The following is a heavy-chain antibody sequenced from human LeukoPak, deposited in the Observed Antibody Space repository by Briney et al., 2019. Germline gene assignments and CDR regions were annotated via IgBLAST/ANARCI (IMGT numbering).Heavy chain of an antibody. J-gene: IGHJ6*03. D-gene: IGHD5-12*01. CDR1: GFTFSSYG. V-gene: IGHV3-30*02. CDR2: IRYDGSNK. Sequence: PGGSLRLSCAASGFTFSSYGMHWVRQAPGKGLEWVAFIRYDGSNKYYADSVKGRFTISRDNSKNTLYLQMNSLRAEDTAVYYCARDGLSHYYYYYYMDVWGKGTTVTVSS. CDR3: ARDGLSHYYYYYYMDV.